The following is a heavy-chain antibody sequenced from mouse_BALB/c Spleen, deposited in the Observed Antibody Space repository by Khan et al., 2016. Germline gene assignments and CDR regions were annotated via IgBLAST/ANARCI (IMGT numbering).Heavy chain of an antibody. J-gene: IGHJ3*01. Sequence: VQLQESGAELVKPAASVKLSCKASGYTFTSYYMYWVKQRPGQGLEWIGKINPSNGGTNFNEKFKSKATLTVDKSTSTAYMQLSSLTSEDSAVYYCTNYGSSGFAYWGHGTLVTVSA. CDR3: TNYGSSGFAY. CDR2: INPSNGGT. D-gene: IGHD1-1*01. V-gene: IGHV1-53*01. CDR1: GYTFTSYY.